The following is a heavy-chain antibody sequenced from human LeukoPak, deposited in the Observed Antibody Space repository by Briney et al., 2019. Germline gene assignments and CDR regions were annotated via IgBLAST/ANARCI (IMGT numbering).Heavy chain of an antibody. CDR3: AKDHDSGDYLAFYMDV. V-gene: IGHV3-43D*04. J-gene: IGHJ6*03. CDR2: ISRDGSST. CDR1: GFNFADYA. Sequence: GGSLRPSCASSGFNFADYAMHWVRQSPGKGLEWIALISRDGSSTYYGDAVKGRFTTSRDNSKNYLFLQMDSLRVDDTAFYFCAKDHDSGDYLAFYMDVWGKGTTVTVSS. D-gene: IGHD4-17*01.